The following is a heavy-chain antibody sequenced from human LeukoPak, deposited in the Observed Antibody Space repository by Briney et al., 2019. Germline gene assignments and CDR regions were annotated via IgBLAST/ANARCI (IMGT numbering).Heavy chain of an antibody. Sequence: GGSLRLSCAASGFTFDDYAMHWVRQAPGKGLEWVSLISWDGGSTYYADSVKGRFTISRDNSKNSLYLQMNSLRAEDTGLYYCAKDMERFGYDSFYFDYWGQGTLVTVSS. V-gene: IGHV3-43D*03. D-gene: IGHD5-12*01. CDR1: GFTFDDYA. CDR3: AKDMERFGYDSFYFDY. CDR2: ISWDGGST. J-gene: IGHJ4*02.